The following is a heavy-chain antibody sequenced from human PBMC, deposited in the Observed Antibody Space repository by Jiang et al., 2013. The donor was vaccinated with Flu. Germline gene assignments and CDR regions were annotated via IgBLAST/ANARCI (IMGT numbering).Heavy chain of an antibody. CDR2: ISAYNGNT. V-gene: IGHV1-18*01. J-gene: IGHJ4*02. D-gene: IGHD2-21*02. Sequence: SGAEVKKPGASVKVSCKASGYIFNSYSISWVRQAPGQGLEWMGWISAYNGNTKYAQKVQGRATMTKDTSTSTVYMELRSLRSDDTAVYYCARDGSVVVATAGFDYWGQGTLVTVSS. CDR3: ARDGSVVVATAGFDY. CDR1: GYIFNSYS.